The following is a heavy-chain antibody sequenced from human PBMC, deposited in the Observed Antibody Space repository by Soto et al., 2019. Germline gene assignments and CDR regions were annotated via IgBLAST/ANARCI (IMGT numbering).Heavy chain of an antibody. V-gene: IGHV2-26*04. CDR2: IFLNDEK. D-gene: IGHD6-13*01. J-gene: IGHJ5*02. CDR3: ASTYSTSWYWFDP. Sequence: QVTVKESGPVLVKPTETLTLTRTVSGFSLRNAGLGVSWIRQPPGKALEWLAHIFLNDEKSYSTSLKSRLTISKDTSKSQVVLTMTNMDPVDTATYYCASTYSTSWYWFDPWGQGTLVTVSS. CDR1: GFSLRNAGLG.